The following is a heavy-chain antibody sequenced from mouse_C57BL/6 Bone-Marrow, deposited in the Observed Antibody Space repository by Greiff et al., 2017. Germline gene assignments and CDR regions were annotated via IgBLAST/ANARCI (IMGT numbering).Heavy chain of an antibody. CDR3: GRRGTGTRGDY. J-gene: IGHJ2*01. V-gene: IGHV1-4*01. CDR1: GYTFTSYT. D-gene: IGHD4-1*01. CDR2: INPSSGYT. Sequence: QVQLKESGAELARPGASVKMSCKASGYTFTSYTMHWVKQRPGQGLEWIGYINPSSGYTKYNQKFKDKATLTADKSSSTAYMQLSSLTSEDSAVYYCGRRGTGTRGDYWGQGTTLTVSA.